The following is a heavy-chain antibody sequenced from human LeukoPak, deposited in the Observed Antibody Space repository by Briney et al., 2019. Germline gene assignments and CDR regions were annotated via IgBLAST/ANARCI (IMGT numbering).Heavy chain of an antibody. J-gene: IGHJ4*02. D-gene: IGHD2-2*01. CDR3: ASASPAADY. Sequence: RGCLTHSRVASGWTFCRFWMSWVRPAPGKGREGMGHINQDGSGKYYVDSVKGRITIPRDNDKNSLYLLMNSLRAEHAALYHCASASPAADYWGQGTLVTVSS. CDR2: INQDGSGK. V-gene: IGHV3-7*01. CDR1: GWTFCRFW.